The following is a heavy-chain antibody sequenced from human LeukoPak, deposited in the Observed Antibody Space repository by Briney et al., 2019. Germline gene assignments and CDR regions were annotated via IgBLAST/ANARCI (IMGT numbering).Heavy chain of an antibody. CDR3: ARYPGXGQLNLDAFDI. D-gene: IGHD1-1*01. V-gene: IGHV1-2*06. CDR2: INPNSGGT. CDR1: GYTFTGYY. Sequence: ASVKVSCKASGYTFTGYYMHWVRQAPGQGLEWMGRINPNSGGTNYAQKFQGRVTMTRDTSISTAYMELSRLRSDDTAVYYCARYPGXGQLNLDAFDIWGQGTMVTVSS. J-gene: IGHJ3*02.